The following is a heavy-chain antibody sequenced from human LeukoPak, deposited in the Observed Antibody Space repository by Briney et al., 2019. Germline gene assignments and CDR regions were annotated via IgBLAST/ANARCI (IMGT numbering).Heavy chain of an antibody. Sequence: GGSLRLSCAASGFTFSSYWMHWVRQAPGKGLVWVSRLNTDGSSTTYADSVKGRFTISRDNSKNTLYLQMNTLRADDTAVYYCASAAGPFDHWGQGTLVTVSS. CDR1: GFTFSSYW. J-gene: IGHJ4*02. CDR2: LNTDGSST. D-gene: IGHD6-13*01. V-gene: IGHV3-74*01. CDR3: ASAAGPFDH.